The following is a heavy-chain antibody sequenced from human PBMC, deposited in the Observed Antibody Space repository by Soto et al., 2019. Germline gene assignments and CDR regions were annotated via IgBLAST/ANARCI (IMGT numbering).Heavy chain of an antibody. CDR2: INHSGST. D-gene: IGHD5-12*01. CDR3: ARGLNVDIVATISRYYYYGMDV. CDR1: GGSFSGYY. Sequence: SETLSLTCAVYGGSFSGYYWSWIRQPPGKGLEWIGEINHSGSTNYNPSLKSRVTISVDTSKNQFSLKLRSVTAADTALYYCARGLNVDIVATISRYYYYGMDVWGQGSTVTVSS. V-gene: IGHV4-34*01. J-gene: IGHJ6*02.